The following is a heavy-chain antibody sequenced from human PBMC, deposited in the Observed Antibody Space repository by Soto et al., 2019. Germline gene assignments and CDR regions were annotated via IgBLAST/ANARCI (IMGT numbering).Heavy chain of an antibody. CDR1: GGSITSSGFW. V-gene: IGHV4-39*01. J-gene: IGHJ5*02. CDR3: ARRAYGDPFDP. CDR2: IYDTGNT. Sequence: HLQLQESGPGLVKPSETLSLTCAVSGGSITSSGFWWSWIRQPPGKGLEWIATIYDTGNTFYNPSLRSRVTISADTSKNQYALNLISVTAADTAVYYCARRAYGDPFDPWGQGTLVTASS. D-gene: IGHD4-17*01.